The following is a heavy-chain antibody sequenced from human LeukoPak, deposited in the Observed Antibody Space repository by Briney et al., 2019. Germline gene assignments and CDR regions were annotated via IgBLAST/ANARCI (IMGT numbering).Heavy chain of an antibody. CDR2: INHSGST. Sequence: LETLSLTCAVYGGSFSGYYWSWIRLPPGKGLEWIGEINHSGSTNYNPSLKSRVTISVDTSKNQFSLKLSSVTAADTAVYYCARGGTYYDYVWGSYNDAFDIWGQGTMVTVSS. V-gene: IGHV4-34*01. CDR1: GGSFSGYY. D-gene: IGHD3-16*01. J-gene: IGHJ3*02. CDR3: ARGGTYYDYVWGSYNDAFDI.